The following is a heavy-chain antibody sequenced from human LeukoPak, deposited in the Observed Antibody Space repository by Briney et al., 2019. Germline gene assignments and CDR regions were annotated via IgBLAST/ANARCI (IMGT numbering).Heavy chain of an antibody. CDR1: GYTLTELS. D-gene: IGHD2-2*01. Sequence: ASVKVSCKVSGYTLTELSMHWVRQAPGKGLEWMGGFDPEDGETIYAQKFQGRVTMTRNTSISTAYMELSSLRSEDTAVYYCAAVKGSSTSTYYYYGMDVWGQGTTVTVSS. J-gene: IGHJ6*02. CDR3: AAVKGSSTSTYYYYGMDV. V-gene: IGHV1-24*01. CDR2: FDPEDGET.